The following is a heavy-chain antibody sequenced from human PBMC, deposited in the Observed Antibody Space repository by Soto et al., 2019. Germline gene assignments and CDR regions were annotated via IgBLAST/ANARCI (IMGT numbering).Heavy chain of an antibody. CDR3: ARLTLAHDSSGYHIFDL. CDR2: IDPTDSYT. D-gene: IGHD3-22*01. J-gene: IGHJ4*02. CDR1: GYSFTTYW. V-gene: IGHV5-10-1*01. Sequence: GESLKISCQASGYSFTTYWISWVRQMPGKGLECMGRIDPTDSYTDYGPSFEGHVTMSVDRSINTAYLEWSSLKASDSAMYYCARLTLAHDSSGYHIFDLWGQGTLVTVSS.